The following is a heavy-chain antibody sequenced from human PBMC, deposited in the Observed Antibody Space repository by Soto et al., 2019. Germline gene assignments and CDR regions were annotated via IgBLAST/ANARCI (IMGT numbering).Heavy chain of an antibody. CDR3: AEDRAYSGYDSPIDY. Sequence: PGGSLRLSCAASGSTFSIYAMTWVRQAPGKGLEWVSTISGSGGSTYYADSVKGRFTISRDNSKNTLYLQMNSLRAEDTALYYCAEDRAYSGYDSPIDYWGQGTLVTVSS. V-gene: IGHV3-23*01. CDR2: ISGSGGST. CDR1: GSTFSIYA. D-gene: IGHD5-12*01. J-gene: IGHJ4*02.